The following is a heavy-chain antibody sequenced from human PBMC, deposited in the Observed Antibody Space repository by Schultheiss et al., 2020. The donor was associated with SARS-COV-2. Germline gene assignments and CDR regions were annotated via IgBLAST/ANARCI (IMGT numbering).Heavy chain of an antibody. J-gene: IGHJ4*02. CDR1: GYTFTGYY. CDR2: MNPNSGNT. D-gene: IGHD6-19*01. V-gene: IGHV1-2*02. Sequence: ASVKVSCKASGYTFTGYYMHWVRQAPGQRLEWMGWMNPNSGNTGYAQKFQGRVTMTTDTSTSTGYMELRSLRSDDTAVYYCARWGRFGIAVAGTGPPDYWGQGTLVTVSS. CDR3: ARWGRFGIAVAGTGPPDY.